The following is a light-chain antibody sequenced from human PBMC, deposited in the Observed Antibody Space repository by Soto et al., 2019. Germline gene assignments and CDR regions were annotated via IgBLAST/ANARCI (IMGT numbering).Light chain of an antibody. CDR1: SSNIGSKY. V-gene: IGLV1-47*01. J-gene: IGLJ3*02. CDR2: RNN. Sequence: QSVLSQPPSASGTPGQRVTISCSGSSSNIGSKYVYWYQQLPGTAPKLLIYRNNERPSGVPDRFSGSKSGTSASLAIGDVRSEDEADYYCASWDASLSGWVFGGGTQLTV. CDR3: ASWDASLSGWV.